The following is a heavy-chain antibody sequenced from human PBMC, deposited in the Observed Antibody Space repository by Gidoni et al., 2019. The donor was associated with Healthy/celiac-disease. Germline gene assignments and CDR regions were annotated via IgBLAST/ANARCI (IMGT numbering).Heavy chain of an antibody. V-gene: IGHV4-39*01. D-gene: IGHD3-10*01. CDR1: GGSIRSSSYY. CDR3: ASLYYGSGSYYSGGAFDY. Sequence: QLQLQESGPGLVKPSETLSLTCTVSGGSIRSSSYYWGWIRQPPGKGLEWIGSIYYSGSTYYNPSLKSRVTISVDTSKNQFSLKLSSVTAADTAVYYCASLYYGSGSYYSGGAFDYWGQGTLVTVSS. J-gene: IGHJ4*02. CDR2: IYYSGST.